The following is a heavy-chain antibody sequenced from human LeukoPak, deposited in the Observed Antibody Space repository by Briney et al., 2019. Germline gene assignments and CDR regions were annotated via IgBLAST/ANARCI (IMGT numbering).Heavy chain of an antibody. D-gene: IGHD1-26*01. CDR1: GGSFSAYY. V-gene: IGHV4-34*01. J-gene: IGHJ5*02. CDR3: ARYIVGAIDWFDP. CDR2: INHSGST. Sequence: SETLSLNCAVYGGSFSAYYWSWVRQPPGKGLEWIGEINHSGSTNYNPSLKSRVTISVDTSKNQFSLKLSSVTAADTAVYYCARYIVGAIDWFDPWGQGTLVTVSS.